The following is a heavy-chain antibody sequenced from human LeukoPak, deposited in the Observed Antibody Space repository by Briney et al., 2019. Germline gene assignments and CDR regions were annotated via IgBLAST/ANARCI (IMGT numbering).Heavy chain of an antibody. Sequence: GGSLRLSCAASGFTFSSYAMRWVRQAPGKGLEWVAVISYDGSNKYYADSVKGRFTISRDNSKNRQYLQMNSLRAEDTAVYYCARVIAVACTSDYWGQGTLVTVSS. CDR1: GFTFSSYA. CDR3: ARVIAVACTSDY. D-gene: IGHD6-19*01. J-gene: IGHJ4*02. CDR2: ISYDGSNK. V-gene: IGHV3-30-3*01.